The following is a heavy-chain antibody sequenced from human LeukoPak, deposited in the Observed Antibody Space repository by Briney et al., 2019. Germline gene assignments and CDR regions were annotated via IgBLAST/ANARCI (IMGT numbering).Heavy chain of an antibody. V-gene: IGHV4-38-2*01. CDR1: GYSISSGYY. CDR3: ARQISDFWSGYPNFDY. J-gene: IGHJ4*02. Sequence: SETLSLTCAVSGYSISSGYYWGWIRQPPGKGLEWIGRIYHSGSTYYNPSLKSRVTISVDTSKNQFSLKLSSVTAADTAVYYCARQISDFWSGYPNFDYWGQGTLVTVSS. D-gene: IGHD3-3*01. CDR2: IYHSGST.